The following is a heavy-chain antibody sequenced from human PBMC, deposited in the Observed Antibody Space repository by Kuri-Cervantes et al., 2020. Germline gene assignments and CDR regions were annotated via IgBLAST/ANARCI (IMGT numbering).Heavy chain of an antibody. J-gene: IGHJ5*02. Sequence: SETMSLTCTVYGGSISSSSYYWGWIRQPPGKGLEWIGSIEYSGSTNYNPTLKSRVTISVDTSKNQCSLKLRSVTAAETAVYYCARVQYYDIWSGYGGSGFNWFDPWGQGTLVTVSS. D-gene: IGHD3-3*01. V-gene: IGHV4-39*07. CDR3: ARVQYYDIWSGYGGSGFNWFDP. CDR2: IEYSGST. CDR1: GGSISSSSYY.